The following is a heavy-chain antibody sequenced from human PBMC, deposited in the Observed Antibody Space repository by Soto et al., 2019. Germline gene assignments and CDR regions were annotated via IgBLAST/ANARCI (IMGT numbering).Heavy chain of an antibody. Sequence: QITLKESAPTLVKPTQSLTLTCTFSGFSLTTSGVGVGWIRQPPGKALEWLALIYGDDDKPYSPSLKTRLTVTKDPSRSQVVLTMINMDPADTATYYCAHMVTLRGSFFGSWGQGTLVTVSS. D-gene: IGHD3-10*01. CDR2: IYGDDDK. CDR1: GFSLTTSGVG. V-gene: IGHV2-5*02. CDR3: AHMVTLRGSFFGS. J-gene: IGHJ1*01.